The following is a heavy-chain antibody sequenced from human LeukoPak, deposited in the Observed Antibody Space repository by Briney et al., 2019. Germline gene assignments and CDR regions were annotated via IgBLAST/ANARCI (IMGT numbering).Heavy chain of an antibody. CDR1: GFTLSSYW. Sequence: GGSLRLSCGASGFTLSSYWMTWVRQAPGKGLEWVANIKEDGSKKYYVESVRGRFTISRDNAENSLYLQMNSLRAEDVAVYFCAKNSGYNWQYFFDYWGQGTLVTVSS. V-gene: IGHV3-7*03. CDR2: IKEDGSKK. D-gene: IGHD6-25*01. CDR3: AKNSGYNWQYFFDY. J-gene: IGHJ4*02.